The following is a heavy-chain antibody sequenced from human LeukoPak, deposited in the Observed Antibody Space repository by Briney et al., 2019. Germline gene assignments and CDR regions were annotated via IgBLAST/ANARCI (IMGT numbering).Heavy chain of an antibody. J-gene: IGHJ4*02. CDR3: AKYESKGAAAGDSFDY. D-gene: IGHD6-13*01. CDR1: GFTFSSYV. Sequence: GGSLRLSCAASGFTFSSYVMTWVRQAPGKGLEWVSAISGSGNTRNYADSVKGRFTISRDNSKNTLYLQMNSLRAEDTAVYYCAKYESKGAAAGDSFDYWGQGTLVTVSS. V-gene: IGHV3-23*01. CDR2: ISGSGNTR.